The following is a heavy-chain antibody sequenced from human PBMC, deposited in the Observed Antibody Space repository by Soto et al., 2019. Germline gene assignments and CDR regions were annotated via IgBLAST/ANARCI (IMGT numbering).Heavy chain of an antibody. Sequence: GESLKICCNGSGYSFTIYWIGWVRQMPGKGLEWMGIIYPGDSDTRYSPSFQGQVTISADKSISTAYLQWSSLKASDTAMYYCARHTGLGYYDSSGYYSYYYYYYGMDVWGQGTTVTVSS. J-gene: IGHJ6*02. CDR2: IYPGDSDT. D-gene: IGHD3-22*01. V-gene: IGHV5-51*01. CDR1: GYSFTIYW. CDR3: ARHTGLGYYDSSGYYSYYYYYYGMDV.